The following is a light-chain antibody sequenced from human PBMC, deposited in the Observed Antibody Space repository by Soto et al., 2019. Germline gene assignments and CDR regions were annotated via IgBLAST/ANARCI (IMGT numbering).Light chain of an antibody. CDR1: QSINSW. J-gene: IGKJ4*01. CDR2: AAS. CDR3: QQIYSAPLT. V-gene: IGKV1-39*01. Sequence: DIQMTQSPSTLSASIGDRVTITCRASQSINSWLAWYQKKPGKAPNLLIYAASSLQSGVPSRFSGSGSETEFTLSISSLQPEDFATYFCQQIYSAPLTFGGGTKVDIK.